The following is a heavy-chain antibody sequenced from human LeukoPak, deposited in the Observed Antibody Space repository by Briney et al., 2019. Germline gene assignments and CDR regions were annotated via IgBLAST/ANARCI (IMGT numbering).Heavy chain of an antibody. V-gene: IGHV3-30-3*01. Sequence: GGSLRLSCATSGFTFSSSAMHWVRQAPDKGLEWVAVISYDGSNKYYADSVKGRFTISRDNSKNTLYLQMNSLRADDTAVYYCARDRDSSGWYEGFDYWGQGTLVTVSS. CDR3: ARDRDSSGWYEGFDY. CDR1: GFTFSSSA. D-gene: IGHD6-19*01. J-gene: IGHJ4*02. CDR2: ISYDGSNK.